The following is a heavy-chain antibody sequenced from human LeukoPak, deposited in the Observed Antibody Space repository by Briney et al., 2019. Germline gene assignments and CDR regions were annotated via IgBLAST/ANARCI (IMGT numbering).Heavy chain of an antibody. CDR3: ARDLMGYSTI. CDR1: GDSINSYY. D-gene: IGHD6-13*01. J-gene: IGHJ4*02. Sequence: PSETLSLTCTVSGDSINSYYWSWIRQPAGKGLEWIGRIYTSGTTNYNPSLKSRITMSVDTSKNQFSLKLSSVSAADTAFYYCARDLMGYSTIWGQGTLVTVSS. V-gene: IGHV4-4*07. CDR2: IYTSGTT.